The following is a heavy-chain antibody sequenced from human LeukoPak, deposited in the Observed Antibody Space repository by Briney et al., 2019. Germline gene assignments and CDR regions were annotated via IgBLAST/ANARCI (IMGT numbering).Heavy chain of an antibody. Sequence: GGSLRLSCAAPGFTFSSYWMSWVRQAPGKGLDWVANIKQDGSEKYYVDSVKGRFTTSRDNAKNSLYLQMNSLRAEDTAVYYCAREGFLTMSQINWFDPWGQGTLVTVSS. CDR1: GFTFSSYW. D-gene: IGHD3-10*02. CDR2: IKQDGSEK. V-gene: IGHV3-7*01. J-gene: IGHJ5*02. CDR3: AREGFLTMSQINWFDP.